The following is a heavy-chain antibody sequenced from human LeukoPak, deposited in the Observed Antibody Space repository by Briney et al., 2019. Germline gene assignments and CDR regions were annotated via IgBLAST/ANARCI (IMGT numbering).Heavy chain of an antibody. D-gene: IGHD2-15*01. CDR3: ARAGSAHADFDY. J-gene: IGHJ4*02. V-gene: IGHV4-59*01. CDR1: GGSFTNYY. Sequence: SETLSLTCTVSGGSFTNYYWSWIRQPPGKGLEWIGYIYYSGSTNYNPSLKSRATISVDTSKNQFSLKLSSVTAADTAVYYCARAGSAHADFDYRGQGTLVTVSS. CDR2: IYYSGST.